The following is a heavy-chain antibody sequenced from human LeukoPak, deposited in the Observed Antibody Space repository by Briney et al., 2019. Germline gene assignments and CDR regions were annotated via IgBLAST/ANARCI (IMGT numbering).Heavy chain of an antibody. D-gene: IGHD5-18*01. CDR2: INHSGST. V-gene: IGHV4-39*07. J-gene: IGHJ4*02. CDR3: ARGWPAIYY. Sequence: SENLSLTCTVSGGSLSSSSYYWGWIRQPPGKGLEWIGEINHSGSTNYNPSLKSRVTISVDTSKNQFSLKLSSVTAADTAVYYCARGWPAIYYWGQGTLVTVSS. CDR1: GGSLSSSSYY.